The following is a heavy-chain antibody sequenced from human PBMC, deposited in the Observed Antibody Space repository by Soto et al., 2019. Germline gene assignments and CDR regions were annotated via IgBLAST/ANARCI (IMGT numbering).Heavy chain of an antibody. Sequence: QVQLVQSGAEVKKPGASVKVSCKTSGYTFTTYGISWVRQAPGQGFEWMGWISANNGNTNHAQKFRGRISMTTDTSTSTAYMEVRSLRSDDTAVYYCAREGRGYDDYWGQGTLVIVSS. CDR1: GYTFTTYG. CDR3: AREGRGYDDY. V-gene: IGHV1-18*01. CDR2: ISANNGNT. D-gene: IGHD5-12*01. J-gene: IGHJ4*02.